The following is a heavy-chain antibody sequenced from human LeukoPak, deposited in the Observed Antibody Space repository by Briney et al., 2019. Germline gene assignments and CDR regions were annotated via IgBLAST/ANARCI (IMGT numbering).Heavy chain of an antibody. CDR3: ASEGADGMDV. CDR2: ISPNSAGT. J-gene: IGHJ6*02. CDR1: GYRFIGYY. Sequence: GASVKVSCKTSGYRFIGYYMHWVRQAPGQGLEWMGWISPNSAGTNYAQKFQGRVTMTRDTSISTAYMELTRLRSDDTAVYYCASEGADGMDVWGQGTTVTVSS. V-gene: IGHV1-2*02. D-gene: IGHD3-16*01.